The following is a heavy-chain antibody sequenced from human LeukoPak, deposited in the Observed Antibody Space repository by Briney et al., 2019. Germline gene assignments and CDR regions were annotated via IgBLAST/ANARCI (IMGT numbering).Heavy chain of an antibody. CDR3: ARVPRWYDAFDI. Sequence: PSETLSLTCTVSGDSISSRTYYWGWIRQPPGKGLEWIGSIFYSGNTYYNPSLKSRVTISVDTSKNQFSLKLSSVTAADTAVYYCARVPRWYDAFDIWGQGTMVTVSS. D-gene: IGHD4-23*01. CDR1: GDSISSRTYY. V-gene: IGHV4-39*07. J-gene: IGHJ3*02. CDR2: IFYSGNT.